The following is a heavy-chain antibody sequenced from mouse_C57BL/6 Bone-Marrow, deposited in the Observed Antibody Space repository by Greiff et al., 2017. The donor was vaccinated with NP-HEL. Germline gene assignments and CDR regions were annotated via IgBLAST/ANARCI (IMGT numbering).Heavy chain of an antibody. CDR3: AVYYYGSRGYFDV. CDR2: IHPSDSDT. D-gene: IGHD1-1*01. J-gene: IGHJ1*03. V-gene: IGHV1-74*01. Sequence: QVQLQQPGAELVKPGASVKVSCKASGYTFTSYWMHWVKQRPGQGLEWIGRIHPSDSDTNYNQKFKGKATLTVDKSSSTAYMQLSSLSSEDSAFYYCAVYYYGSRGYFDVWGTGTTVTVSS. CDR1: GYTFTSYW.